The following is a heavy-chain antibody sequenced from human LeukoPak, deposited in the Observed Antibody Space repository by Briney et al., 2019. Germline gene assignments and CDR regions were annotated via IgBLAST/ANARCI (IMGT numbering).Heavy chain of an antibody. Sequence: GGSLRFSCAAPGFTFSNYNMNWVRQAPGKSLEWVSSITSTSTYTFYADSVKGRFIISRDNAKNSLYLQMSSLRPEDTALYFCAKGSSGSYSLDAFDIWGQGTMVTVSS. V-gene: IGHV3-21*04. CDR1: GFTFSNYN. D-gene: IGHD1-26*01. J-gene: IGHJ3*02. CDR2: ITSTSTYT. CDR3: AKGSSGSYSLDAFDI.